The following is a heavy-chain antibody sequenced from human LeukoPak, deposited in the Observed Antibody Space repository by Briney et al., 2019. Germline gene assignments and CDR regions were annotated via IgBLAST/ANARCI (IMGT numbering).Heavy chain of an antibody. V-gene: IGHV4-59*01. CDR1: GGSISSYY. J-gene: IGHJ4*02. CDR2: IYYSGST. Sequence: SETLSLTCTVSGGSISSYYWSWIRQPPGKGLEWIGYIYYSGSTNYNPSLKSRVTISVDTSKNQFSLKLSSVTAADTAVYYCARGSLFEWELLQGGWVFDYWGQGTLVTVSS. D-gene: IGHD1-26*01. CDR3: ARGSLFEWELLQGGWVFDY.